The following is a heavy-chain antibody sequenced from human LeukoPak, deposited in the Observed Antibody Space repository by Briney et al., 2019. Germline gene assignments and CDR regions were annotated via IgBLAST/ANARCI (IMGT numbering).Heavy chain of an antibody. CDR1: GYTFTSYG. J-gene: IGHJ4*02. V-gene: IGHV1-18*01. D-gene: IGHD3-3*01. CDR2: ISAYNGNT. CDR3: ARTTYGVLRSLEWLSAFDY. Sequence: ASVKVSCKASGYTFTSYGISWVRQAPGQGLEWMGWISAYNGNTNYAQKLQGRVTMTTDTSTSTAYMELRSLRSDDTAVYYCARTTYGVLRSLEWLSAFDYWGQGTLVTVSS.